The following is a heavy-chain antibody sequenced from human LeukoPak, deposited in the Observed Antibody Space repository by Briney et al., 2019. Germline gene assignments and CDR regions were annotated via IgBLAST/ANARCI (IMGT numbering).Heavy chain of an antibody. CDR2: FDPGDGET. Sequence: ASVKVSCKVSGKSLLDLSMYWVRQAPGKGLEWMGGFDPGDGETTYGQRFQDRVTMTEDTSTDTAYMELNNLRFDDTAVYYCAADTQKTAVPATDYWGQGTLVTVSS. CDR3: AADTQKTAVPATDY. CDR1: GKSLLDLS. V-gene: IGHV1-24*01. J-gene: IGHJ4*02. D-gene: IGHD2-2*01.